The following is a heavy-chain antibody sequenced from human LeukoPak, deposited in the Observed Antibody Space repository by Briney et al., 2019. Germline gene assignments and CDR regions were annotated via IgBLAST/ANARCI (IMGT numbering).Heavy chain of an antibody. V-gene: IGHV4-39*07. CDR3: ARNGITGTT. D-gene: IGHD1-7*01. CDR2: IYYSGST. Sequence: PSETLSLTCTVSGGSISSSSYYWGWIRQPPGKGLEWIGSIYYSGSTYYNPSLKSRVTISVDTSKNQFSLKLSSVTAADTAVYYCARNGITGTTWGQGTLVTVSS. J-gene: IGHJ4*02. CDR1: GGSISSSSYY.